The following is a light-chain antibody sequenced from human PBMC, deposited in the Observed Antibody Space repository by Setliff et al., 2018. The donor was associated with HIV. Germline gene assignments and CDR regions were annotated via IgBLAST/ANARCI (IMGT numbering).Light chain of an antibody. V-gene: IGLV2-14*03. Sequence: QSVLAQPASVSGSPGHSITISCTGTGSDIGEYDYVSWYQQHPGKAPKLILYAVTYRPSGVSNRFSGSKSGNTASLTISGLQAEDEADYYCSSHGDTHTLEVFGTGTKVTVL. CDR1: GSDIGEYDY. CDR3: SSHGDTHTLEV. J-gene: IGLJ1*01. CDR2: AVT.